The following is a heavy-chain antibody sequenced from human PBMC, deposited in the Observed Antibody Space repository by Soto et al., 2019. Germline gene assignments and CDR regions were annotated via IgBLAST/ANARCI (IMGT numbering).Heavy chain of an antibody. J-gene: IGHJ4*02. CDR2: IKYDGSEK. CDR1: GFTFSSYW. V-gene: IGHV3-7*03. CDR3: ASSPHKDSRPDY. D-gene: IGHD3-22*01. Sequence: EVHLVESGGGLVQPGGSLRLSCAASGFTFSSYWMSWVHQAPGRGLEWMANIKYDGSEKYYVDSVKGRLTISRDNAKNSLYLQMNSLRAEDTAVYYCASSPHKDSRPDYWGQGTLVTVSS.